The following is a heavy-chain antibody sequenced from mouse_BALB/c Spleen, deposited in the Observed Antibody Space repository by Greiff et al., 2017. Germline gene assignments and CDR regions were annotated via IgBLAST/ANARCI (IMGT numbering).Heavy chain of an antibody. CDR2: ISYDGSN. D-gene: IGHD1-1*01. Sequence: VQLQQSGPGLVKPSQSLSLTCSVTGYSITSGYYWNWIRQFPGNKLEWMGYISYDGSNNYNPSLKNRISITRDTSKNQFFLKLNSVTTEDTATYYCAKTAITTVFDYWGQGTTLTVSS. CDR1: GYSITSGYY. CDR3: AKTAITTVFDY. J-gene: IGHJ2*01. V-gene: IGHV3-6*02.